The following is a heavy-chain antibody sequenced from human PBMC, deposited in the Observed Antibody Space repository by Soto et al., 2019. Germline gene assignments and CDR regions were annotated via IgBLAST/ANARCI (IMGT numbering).Heavy chain of an antibody. J-gene: IGHJ5*02. CDR2: INHSGST. V-gene: IGHV4-34*01. CDR1: GGSFSGYY. Sequence: SETLSLTCAVYGGSFSGYYWSWIRQPPGKGLEWIGEINHSGSTNYNPSLKSRVTISVDTSKNQFSLKLSSVTAADTAVYYCARGTKNWFDPWGQGTLVTVSS. CDR3: ARGTKNWFDP. D-gene: IGHD3-3*01.